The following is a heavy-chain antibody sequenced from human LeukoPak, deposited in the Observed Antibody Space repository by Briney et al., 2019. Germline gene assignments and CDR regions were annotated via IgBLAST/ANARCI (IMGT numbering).Heavy chain of an antibody. V-gene: IGHV1-69*13. Sequence: SVKVSCKASGGTFSSYAISWVQQAPGQGLEWMGGIIPIFGTANYAQKFQGRVTITADESTSTGYMELSSLRSEDTAVYYCASKRGYSYGLDYWGQGTLVTVSS. CDR1: GGTFSSYA. CDR2: IIPIFGTA. J-gene: IGHJ4*02. CDR3: ASKRGYSYGLDY. D-gene: IGHD5-18*01.